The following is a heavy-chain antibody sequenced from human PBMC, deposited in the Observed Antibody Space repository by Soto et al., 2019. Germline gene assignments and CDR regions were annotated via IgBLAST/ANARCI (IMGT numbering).Heavy chain of an antibody. CDR1: GYTFTSYY. V-gene: IGHV1-46*01. J-gene: IGHJ3*02. Sequence: ASVKVSCKASGYTFTSYYMHWVRQAPGQGLEWMGIINPSGGSTSYAQKFQGRVTMTRDTSTSTVYMELSSLRSEDTAVYYCARDRKEWLLRPLDAGAIWGQGTMVTVSS. D-gene: IGHD3-3*01. CDR3: ARDRKEWLLRPLDAGAI. CDR2: INPSGGST.